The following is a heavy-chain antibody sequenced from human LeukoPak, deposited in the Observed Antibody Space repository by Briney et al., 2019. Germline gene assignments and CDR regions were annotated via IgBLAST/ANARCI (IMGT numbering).Heavy chain of an antibody. CDR3: ARDRFIGGLAIDI. J-gene: IGHJ3*02. V-gene: IGHV4-59*01. CDR2: IYYSGST. Sequence: SETLSLTCTVSGGSISSYYWSWIRQPPGKGLEWIGYIYYSGSTNYNPSLKSRVTISVDTSKNQFSLKLSSVTAADTAVYYCARDRFIGGLAIDIWGQGTMVTVS. D-gene: IGHD3-16*01. CDR1: GGSISSYY.